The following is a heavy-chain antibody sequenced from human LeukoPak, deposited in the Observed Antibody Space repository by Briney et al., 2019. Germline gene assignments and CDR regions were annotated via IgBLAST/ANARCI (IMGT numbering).Heavy chain of an antibody. CDR1: GFTFSDYY. D-gene: IGHD3-22*01. CDR2: ISSSSSTI. V-gene: IGHV3-11*04. Sequence: AGGSLRLSCAASGFTFSDYYMSWIRQAPGKGLEWVSYISSSSSTIYYADSVKGRFTISRDNSKNTLYLQMNSLRAEDTAVYYCAKDRYYYDSSSLDYWGQGTLVTVSS. CDR3: AKDRYYYDSSSLDY. J-gene: IGHJ4*02.